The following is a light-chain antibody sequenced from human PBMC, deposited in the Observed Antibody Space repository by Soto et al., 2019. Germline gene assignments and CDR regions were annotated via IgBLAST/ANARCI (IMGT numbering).Light chain of an antibody. Sequence: DIQMTQSPSSLSASVGDEVTITCRASQTISRFLNWYQQEPGKAPKLLIYGASSLQTGVPTRFSGSGSGTDFTLTISSLQPDDFVTYYCQQSYSSPTTFGQGTKLEIK. J-gene: IGKJ2*01. V-gene: IGKV1-39*01. CDR3: QQSYSSPTT. CDR1: QTISRF. CDR2: GAS.